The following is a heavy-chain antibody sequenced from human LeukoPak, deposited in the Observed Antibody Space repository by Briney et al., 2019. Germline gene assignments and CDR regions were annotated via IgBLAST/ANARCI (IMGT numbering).Heavy chain of an antibody. V-gene: IGHV1-69*04. J-gene: IGHJ6*02. CDR3: ARDPGAGMAVSGRYYGMDV. D-gene: IGHD6-19*01. CDR2: IIPILGIA. Sequence: SVKVSCKASGGTFSSYTISWVRQAPGQGLEWMGRIIPILGIANHAQKFQGRVTITADKSTSTAYMELSSLRSEDTAVYYCARDPGAGMAVSGRYYGMDVWGQGTTVTVSS. CDR1: GGTFSSYT.